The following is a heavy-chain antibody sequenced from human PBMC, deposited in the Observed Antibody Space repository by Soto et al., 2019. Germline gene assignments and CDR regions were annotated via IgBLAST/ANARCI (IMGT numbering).Heavy chain of an antibody. D-gene: IGHD3-10*01. V-gene: IGHV3-33*01. J-gene: IGHJ4*02. CDR3: ARDSGRNSVLDY. CDR1: GFTFSSYG. Sequence: QVQLVESGGGVVQPGRSLRLSCAASGFTFSSYGMHWVRQAPGKGLEWVAVIWYDGSNKYYADSMKGRFTISRDNSKNTLYLQMNSLRAEDMAVYYCARDSGRNSVLDYWGQGTLVTVSS. CDR2: IWYDGSNK.